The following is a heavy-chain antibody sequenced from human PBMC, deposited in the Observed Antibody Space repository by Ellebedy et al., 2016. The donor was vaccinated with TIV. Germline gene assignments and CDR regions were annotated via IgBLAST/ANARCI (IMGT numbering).Heavy chain of an antibody. V-gene: IGHV3-66*01. Sequence: GESLKISCAASGFSVSSYFMNWVRQAPGKGLEWVSIIYKDGGTNYTDSVEGRFTISRDNSENTVYLQMNSLRAEDTAVYYCARDPGGGGNFGDNWFDPWGQGSLVTVSS. CDR1: GFSVSSYF. CDR3: ARDPGGGGNFGDNWFDP. J-gene: IGHJ5*02. CDR2: IYKDGGT. D-gene: IGHD1-1*01.